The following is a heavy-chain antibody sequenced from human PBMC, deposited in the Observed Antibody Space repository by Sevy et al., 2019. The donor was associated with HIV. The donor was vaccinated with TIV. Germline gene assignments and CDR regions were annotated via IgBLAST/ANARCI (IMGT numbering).Heavy chain of an antibody. V-gene: IGHV3-30-3*01. CDR1: GFTFSSYA. Sequence: GGSLRLSCAASGFTFSSYAMHWVRQAPGKGLEWVAVISYDGSNKYYADSVKGRFTISRDNSKNTLYLQMNSLRAEDTAVYYCAGDQEWVVSLNYFDYWGQGTLVTVSS. J-gene: IGHJ4*02. CDR2: ISYDGSNK. D-gene: IGHD1-26*01. CDR3: AGDQEWVVSLNYFDY.